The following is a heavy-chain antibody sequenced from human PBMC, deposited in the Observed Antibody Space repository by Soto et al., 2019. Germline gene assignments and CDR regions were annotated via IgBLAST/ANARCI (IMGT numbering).Heavy chain of an antibody. Sequence: SETLSLTCSIYSGSLSGYYWSWIRQPPGKGLEWIGEISQSGNTNYSPSLKSRVSISIDTSKKQFSLNLASVSAADMAVYYCARAPKVSGSSQTRPDFWGQGTLVTVSS. D-gene: IGHD6-6*01. CDR2: ISQSGNT. J-gene: IGHJ4*02. CDR1: SGSLSGYY. V-gene: IGHV4-34*01. CDR3: ARAPKVSGSSQTRPDF.